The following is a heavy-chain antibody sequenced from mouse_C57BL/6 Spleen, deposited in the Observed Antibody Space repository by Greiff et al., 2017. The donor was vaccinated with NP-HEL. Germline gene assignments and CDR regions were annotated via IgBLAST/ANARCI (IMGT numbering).Heavy chain of an antibody. CDR2: ISSGGSYT. CDR3: ARQGEFGSSFFDY. J-gene: IGHJ2*01. CDR1: GFTFSSYG. Sequence: EVHLVESGGDLVKPGGSLKLSCAASGFTFSSYGMSWVRQTPDKRLEWDATISSGGSYTYYPDSVKGRFTISRDNAKNTLYLQMSSLKSEDTAMYYCARQGEFGSSFFDYWGQGTTLTVSS. D-gene: IGHD1-1*01. V-gene: IGHV5-6*01.